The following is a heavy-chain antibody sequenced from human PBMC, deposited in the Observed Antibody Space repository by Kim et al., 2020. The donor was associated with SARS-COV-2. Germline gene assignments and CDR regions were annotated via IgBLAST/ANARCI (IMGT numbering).Heavy chain of an antibody. CDR1: GYSFTSYW. J-gene: IGHJ5*02. V-gene: IGHV5-10-1*01. D-gene: IGHD3-10*01. Sequence: GESLKVSCKGSGYSFTSYWISWVRQMPGKGLEWMGRIDPSDSYTNYSPSFQGHVTISADKSISTAYLQWSSLKASDTAMYYCARYGPVYYYGSGGDWFDPWGQGTLVTVSS. CDR2: IDPSDSYT. CDR3: ARYGPVYYYGSGGDWFDP.